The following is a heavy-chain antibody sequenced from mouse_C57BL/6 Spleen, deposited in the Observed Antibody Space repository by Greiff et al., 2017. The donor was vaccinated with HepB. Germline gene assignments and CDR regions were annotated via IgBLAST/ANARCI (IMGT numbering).Heavy chain of an antibody. J-gene: IGHJ3*01. D-gene: IGHD2-4*01. V-gene: IGHV3-6*01. CDR1: GYSITSGYY. CDR3: ARGIYYDYDEFAY. Sequence: EVQLQESGPGLVKPSQSLSLTCSVTGYSITSGYYWNWIRQFPGNKLEWMGYISYDGSNNYNPSLKNRISITRDTSKNQFFLKLNSVTTEDTATYYCARGIYYDYDEFAYWGQGTLVTVSA. CDR2: ISYDGSN.